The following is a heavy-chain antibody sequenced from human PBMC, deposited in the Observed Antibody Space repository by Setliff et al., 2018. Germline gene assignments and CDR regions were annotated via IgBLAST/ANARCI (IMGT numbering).Heavy chain of an antibody. V-gene: IGHV1-18*01. D-gene: IGHD6-13*01. CDR1: GYTFSDYG. CDR2: ISPHTGKA. Sequence: ASVKVSCKASGYTFSDYGVSWVRQAPGQGLEWIGWISPHTGKAFYAPKFQGRVIMTTETSSTTAYVDLRSLRSDETAVYYCARGGVAAAGRKGVFEHWGQGTLVTVSS. CDR3: ARGGVAAAGRKGVFEH. J-gene: IGHJ4*02.